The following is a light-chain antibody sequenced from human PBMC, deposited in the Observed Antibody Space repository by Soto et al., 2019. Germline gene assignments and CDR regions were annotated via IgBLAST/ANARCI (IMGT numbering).Light chain of an antibody. CDR3: QQYGSSPRT. CDR1: QSVSSSY. V-gene: IGKV3-20*01. J-gene: IGKJ1*01. Sequence: EIVVTQSPGTLSLSPGERATLSCRASQSVSSSYLAWYQQKPGQAPRLLIYGASSRATGIPDRFSGSGSGTDFTLTISRLETDDFAVYYCQQYGSSPRTFGQGTKVEIK. CDR2: GAS.